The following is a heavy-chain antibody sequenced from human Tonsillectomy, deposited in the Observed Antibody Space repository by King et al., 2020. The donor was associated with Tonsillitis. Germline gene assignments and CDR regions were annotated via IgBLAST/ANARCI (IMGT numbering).Heavy chain of an antibody. V-gene: IGHV3-30*04. CDR2: ISYDGSNK. J-gene: IGHJ4*02. CDR3: ARDSGFDY. CDR1: GFTFSSYA. Sequence: VQLVESGGGVVQPGRSLRLSCAASGFTFSSYAMHWVRQAPGKGLEWVAVISYDGSNKYYADSVKGRFTISRDNYKNTLYLQMNSLRAEDTAVYYCARDSGFDYWGQGTLVTVSS. D-gene: IGHD3-10*01.